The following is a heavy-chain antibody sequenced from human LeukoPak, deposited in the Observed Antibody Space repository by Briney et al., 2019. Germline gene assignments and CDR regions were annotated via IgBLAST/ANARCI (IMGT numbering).Heavy chain of an antibody. Sequence: PGRSLRLSCAASGFTFDDYAMHWVRHAPGKGLEWVSGISWNSGSIGYADSVKGRFTISRDNAKNSLYLQMNSLRAEDTALYYCAKEKSGSYYGFDYWGQGTLVTVSS. V-gene: IGHV3-9*01. D-gene: IGHD1-26*01. CDR3: AKEKSGSYYGFDY. CDR1: GFTFDDYA. J-gene: IGHJ4*02. CDR2: ISWNSGSI.